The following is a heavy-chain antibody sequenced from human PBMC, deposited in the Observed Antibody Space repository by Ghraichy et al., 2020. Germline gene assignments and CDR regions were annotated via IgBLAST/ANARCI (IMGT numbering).Heavy chain of an antibody. V-gene: IGHV1-8*01. CDR1: GYTFTSYD. J-gene: IGHJ6*02. CDR3: ARAIFGVVITPVYGMDV. D-gene: IGHD3-3*01. CDR2: MNPNSGNT. Sequence: ASVKVSCKASGYTFTSYDINWVRQATGQGLEWMGWMNPNSGNTGYAQKFQGRVTMTRNTSISTAYMELSSLRSEDTAVYYCARAIFGVVITPVYGMDVWGQGTTVTVSS.